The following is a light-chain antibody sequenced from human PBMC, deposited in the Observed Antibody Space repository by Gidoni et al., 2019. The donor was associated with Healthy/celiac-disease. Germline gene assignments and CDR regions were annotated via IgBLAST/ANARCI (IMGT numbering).Light chain of an antibody. J-gene: IGKJ4*01. Sequence: EIVMTQSPATLSVSPGERATLSCRASQSVSSNLAWYQQKPGQAPRLLIYGASTSATGIPARFSGSWFGTEFTLTISSLQSEDFAVYFCQQYNNWPSALTLVVVTQVEIK. CDR3: QQYNNWPSALT. V-gene: IGKV3-15*01. CDR1: QSVSSN. CDR2: GAS.